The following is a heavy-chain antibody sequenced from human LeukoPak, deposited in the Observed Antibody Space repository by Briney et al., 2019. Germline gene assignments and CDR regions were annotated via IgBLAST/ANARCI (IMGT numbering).Heavy chain of an antibody. CDR2: IHHTGKN. V-gene: IGHV4-59*01. CDR3: AKWHERLLAFDS. J-gene: IGHJ4*02. Sequence: SETLSLTCTVSGDSITSYYWNWVRQSPEKGLEWIGYIHHTGKNYYNPSLKSRITMSVDTSKSQFFLNLSSVTAADTAVYYCAKWHERLLAFDSWGQGTLVTVSS. D-gene: IGHD1-1*01. CDR1: GDSITSYY.